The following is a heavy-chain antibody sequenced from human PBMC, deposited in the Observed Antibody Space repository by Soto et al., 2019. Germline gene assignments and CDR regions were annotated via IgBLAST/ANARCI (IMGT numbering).Heavy chain of an antibody. V-gene: IGHV3-30*18. Sequence: QVQLVESGGGVVQPGRSLRLSCAASGFTFSSYGMHWVRQAPGKGLEWVAVISYDGSNKYYADSVKGRFTISRDNSKNTLYLQMNSLRAEDTAVYYCAKDGEERRYSFYYYYYMDVWGKGTTVTVSS. CDR1: GFTFSSYG. J-gene: IGHJ6*03. D-gene: IGHD5-18*01. CDR3: AKDGEERRYSFYYYYYMDV. CDR2: ISYDGSNK.